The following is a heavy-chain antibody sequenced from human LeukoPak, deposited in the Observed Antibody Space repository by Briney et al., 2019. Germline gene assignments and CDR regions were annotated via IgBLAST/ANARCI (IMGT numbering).Heavy chain of an antibody. J-gene: IGHJ4*02. CDR3: TRKILGSGCVDY. CDR2: IITSSSTI. V-gene: IGHV3-48*04. CDR1: GFTLSSYG. D-gene: IGHD1-26*01. Sequence: GGSLRLSCVASGFTLSSYGMNWVRQAPGKGLEWGSYIITSSSTIYYADSVKGRFTISRDNAKNSLYMQLNSLRAEDKAVYYSTRKILGSGCVDYWGQGTLVTVSS.